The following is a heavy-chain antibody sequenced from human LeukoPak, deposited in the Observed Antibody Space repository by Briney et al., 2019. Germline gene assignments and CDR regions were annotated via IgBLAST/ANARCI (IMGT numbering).Heavy chain of an antibody. Sequence: SEILSLTCTVSGGSISSSSYYWGWIRQPPGKGLEWIGSIYYSGSTYYNPTLKSRVTISVDTSKNQFSLKLSSVTAADTAVYYCASTSSSWFRRFDYWGQGTLVTVSS. J-gene: IGHJ4*02. CDR3: ASTSSSWFRRFDY. CDR2: IYYSGST. CDR1: GGSISSSSYY. D-gene: IGHD6-13*01. V-gene: IGHV4-39*07.